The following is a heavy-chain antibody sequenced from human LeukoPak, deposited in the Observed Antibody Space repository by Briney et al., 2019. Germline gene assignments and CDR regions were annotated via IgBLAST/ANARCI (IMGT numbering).Heavy chain of an antibody. Sequence: PGGSLRLSCAASGFTFSNAWMSWVRQAPGKGLEWVGRIKSKTDGGTTDYAAPVKGRFTISRDDSKNTLYLQMNSLKTEDTAMYYCTTDRSGIAARGWFDPWGQGTLVTVSS. CDR2: IKSKTDGGTT. V-gene: IGHV3-15*01. CDR1: GFTFSNAW. J-gene: IGHJ5*02. D-gene: IGHD6-6*01. CDR3: TTDRSGIAARGWFDP.